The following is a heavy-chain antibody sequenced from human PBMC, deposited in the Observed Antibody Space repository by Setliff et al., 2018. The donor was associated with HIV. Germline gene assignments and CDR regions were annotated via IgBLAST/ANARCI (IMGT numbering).Heavy chain of an antibody. J-gene: IGHJ4*02. Sequence: SETLSLTCAVYGGSFSGYHWNWIRQFPGKGLEWIGEINHTGNTQYNPSLKSRVTMSEETSKNQFSLKLKAVTAADTAIYFCARGKGGLVGPAEFDYWGPGTLVTVS. CDR1: GGSFSGYH. V-gene: IGHV4-34*01. D-gene: IGHD1-26*01. CDR3: ARGKGGLVGPAEFDY. CDR2: INHTGNT.